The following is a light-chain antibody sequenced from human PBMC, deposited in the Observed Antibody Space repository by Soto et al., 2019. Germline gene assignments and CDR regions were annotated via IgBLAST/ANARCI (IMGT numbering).Light chain of an antibody. Sequence: EIVLTQSPGTLSLSPGERATLSCRASQSLSSTYLAWYQQKPGQAPRLFIYGASSRATGIPDRFSGSGSGTDFTLTISRLEPEDFAVYYCQQYGSSPLTFGGGTKVEI. CDR2: GAS. CDR1: QSLSSTY. V-gene: IGKV3-20*01. J-gene: IGKJ4*01. CDR3: QQYGSSPLT.